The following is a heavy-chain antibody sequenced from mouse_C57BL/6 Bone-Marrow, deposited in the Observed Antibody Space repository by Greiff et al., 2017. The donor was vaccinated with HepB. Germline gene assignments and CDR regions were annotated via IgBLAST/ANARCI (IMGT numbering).Heavy chain of an antibody. V-gene: IGHV1-67*01. J-gene: IGHJ1*03. CDR2: ISTYYGDA. CDR1: GYTFTDYA. CDR3: AREGGSPYWYFDV. Sequence: VQRVESGPELVRPGVSVKISCKGSGYTFTDYAMHWVKQSHAKSLEWIGVISTYYGDASYNQKFKDKATMTVDKSSSTAYMELARLTSEDSAVYYCAREGGSPYWYFDVWGTGTTVTVSS. D-gene: IGHD1-1*02.